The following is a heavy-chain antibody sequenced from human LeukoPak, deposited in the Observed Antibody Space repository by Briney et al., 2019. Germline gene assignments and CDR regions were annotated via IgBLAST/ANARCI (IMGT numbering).Heavy chain of an antibody. CDR2: IIPIFGTA. V-gene: IGHV1-69*13. CDR1: GGTFSSYA. J-gene: IGHJ4*02. D-gene: IGHD6-19*01. Sequence: SVKVSCKASGGTFSSYAISWVRQAPGQGLEWMGGIIPIFGTANYAQKFQGRVTITADESTSTAYMELSSLRSEDTAVYYCARGSPRFSGWYVPVGYWGQGTLVTVSS. CDR3: ARGSPRFSGWYVPVGY.